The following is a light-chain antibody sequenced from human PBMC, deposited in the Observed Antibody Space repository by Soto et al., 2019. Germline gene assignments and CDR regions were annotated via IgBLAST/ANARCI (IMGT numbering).Light chain of an antibody. CDR3: ETWDENTWV. V-gene: IGLV4-60*02. Sequence: QSVLTQSSSASASLGSSVKLTCTLSSGHSSFIIAWHQQQPGKAPRFLMKLEGDGSYDKGSGVPDRFSGSSSGADRYLTISNLQFEDEADYYCETWDENTWVFGGGTKLTVL. CDR2: LEGDGSY. CDR1: SGHSSFI. J-gene: IGLJ3*02.